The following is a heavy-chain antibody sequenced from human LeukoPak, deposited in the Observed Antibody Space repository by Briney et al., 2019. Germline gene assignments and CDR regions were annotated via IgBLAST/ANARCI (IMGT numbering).Heavy chain of an antibody. CDR1: GGSISSYY. J-gene: IGHJ6*04. V-gene: IGHV4-59*01. CDR3: ARDTAMGLYYYGMDV. CDR2: IYYSGST. D-gene: IGHD5-18*01. Sequence: SETLSLTCTVSGGSISSYYWSWIRRPPGKGLEWIGYIYYSGSTNYNPSLKSRVTISVDTSKNQFSLKLSSVTAADTAVYYCARDTAMGLYYYGMDVWGKGTTVTVSS.